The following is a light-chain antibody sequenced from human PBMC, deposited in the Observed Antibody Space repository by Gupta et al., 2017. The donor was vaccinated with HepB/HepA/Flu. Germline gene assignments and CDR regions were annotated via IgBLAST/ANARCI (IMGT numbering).Light chain of an antibody. CDR3: QQYYSAPRT. V-gene: IGKV4-1*01. Sequence: DIVMTQSPVSLPLSLCERATINCKTSQSVVYSCNNKNYLAWYQQKPGQPPKLLIYWASSRESGVPDGFSGSGSGTDFTLTISSLQAEDVAVYYCQQYYSAPRTFGQGTKVEIK. CDR1: QSVVYSCNNKNY. CDR2: WAS. J-gene: IGKJ1*01.